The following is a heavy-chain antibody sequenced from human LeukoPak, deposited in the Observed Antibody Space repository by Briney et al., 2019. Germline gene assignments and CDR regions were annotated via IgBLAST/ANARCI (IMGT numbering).Heavy chain of an antibody. V-gene: IGHV4-39*07. CDR2: IYYSGYT. J-gene: IGHJ4*02. D-gene: IGHD6-19*01. CDR1: GDSITSSTYY. CDR3: ARGHLAVAGPVFDY. Sequence: SETLSLTCTVSGDSITSSTYYWGWIRQPPGKGLEWIGNIYYSGYTYYNPPLKTRVTISVDTSKNQFSLKLTSVTAADTAVYYCARGHLAVAGPVFDYWGQGTLVTVSS.